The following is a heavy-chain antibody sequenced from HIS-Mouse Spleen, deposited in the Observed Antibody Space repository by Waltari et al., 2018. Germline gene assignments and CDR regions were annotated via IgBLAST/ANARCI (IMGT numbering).Heavy chain of an antibody. V-gene: IGHV4-39*07. CDR3: AREIPYSSSWYDWYFDL. CDR1: GGSISSRSYY. Sequence: QLQLQESGPGLVKPSETLSLTCTVSGGSISSRSYYWGWLRQPPGKGLDLIGSIYYSGSTYYNPSLKSRVTISVDTSKNQFSLKLSSVTAADTAVYYCAREIPYSSSWYDWYFDLWGRGTLVTVSS. D-gene: IGHD6-13*01. CDR2: IYYSGST. J-gene: IGHJ2*01.